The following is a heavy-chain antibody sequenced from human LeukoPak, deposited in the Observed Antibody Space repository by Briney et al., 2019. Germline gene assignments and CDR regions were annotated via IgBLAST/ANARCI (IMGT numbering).Heavy chain of an antibody. CDR3: ARDVPGGRNDY. V-gene: IGHV4-39*07. D-gene: IGHD3-16*01. CDR1: GGSVSSSSYY. Sequence: PSGTLSLTCTVSGGSVSSSSYYWAWIRQPPGKGLEWIGSIYYSGLTNYSPSLKSRVTISLDTSKNQFSLNINFVTAADTAVYYCARDVPGGRNDYWGQGTLVTVSS. J-gene: IGHJ4*02. CDR2: IYYSGLT.